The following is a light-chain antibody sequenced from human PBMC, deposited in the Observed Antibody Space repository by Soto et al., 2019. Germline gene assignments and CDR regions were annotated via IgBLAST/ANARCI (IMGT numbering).Light chain of an antibody. Sequence: VLTQPPAVSGAPGQRVTFSCTGSSSNIGAGYGVQWYQQFPGTAPKLLIYDNSNRPSGVPERFSGSGSGTSASLAITGLQAEDEADYYCQSYDGSLSGSVFGGGTKLTVL. CDR3: QSYDGSLSGSV. J-gene: IGLJ2*01. V-gene: IGLV1-40*01. CDR2: DNS. CDR1: SSNIGAGYG.